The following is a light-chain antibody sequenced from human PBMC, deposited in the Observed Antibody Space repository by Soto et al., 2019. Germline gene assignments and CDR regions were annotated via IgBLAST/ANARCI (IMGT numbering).Light chain of an antibody. CDR3: AAWDDSLNAVV. Sequence: QSVLTQPPSASGTPGQRVTISCSGSSSNIGSNTVNWYQQLPGTAPKLLIYSNNQRPSGVPDRFSGSKSDTSASLAISGLQSEDAADYYCAAWDDSLNAVVFGGGTKLTVL. V-gene: IGLV1-44*01. CDR2: SNN. J-gene: IGLJ2*01. CDR1: SSNIGSNT.